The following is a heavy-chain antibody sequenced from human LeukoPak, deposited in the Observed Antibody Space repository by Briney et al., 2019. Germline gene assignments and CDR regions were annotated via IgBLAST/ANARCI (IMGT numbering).Heavy chain of an antibody. Sequence: ASVKVSCKASGYTFTGYYMHWVRQAPGQGLEWMGWINTNTGNPTYAQGFTGRFVFSLDTSVSTAYLQISSLKAEDTAVYYCARVRTIMVRGVITYYFDYWGQGTLVTVSS. D-gene: IGHD3-10*01. CDR1: GYTFTGYY. J-gene: IGHJ4*02. CDR3: ARVRTIMVRGVITYYFDY. CDR2: INTNTGNP. V-gene: IGHV7-4-1*02.